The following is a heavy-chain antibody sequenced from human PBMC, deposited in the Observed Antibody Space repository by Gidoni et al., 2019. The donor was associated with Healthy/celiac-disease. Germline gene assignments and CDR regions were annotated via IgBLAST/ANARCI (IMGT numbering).Heavy chain of an antibody. J-gene: IGHJ4*02. CDR2: INHSGST. D-gene: IGHD6-19*01. Sequence: QVQLQQWGAGLLKPSETLPLTCAVYGGSFSGYYWSWIRQPPGKGLEWIGEINHSGSTNYNPSLKSRVTISVDTSKNQFSLKLSSVTAADTAVYYCARSSSGWPGWRTPFDYWGQGTLVTVSS. CDR1: GGSFSGYY. V-gene: IGHV4-34*01. CDR3: ARSSSGWPGWRTPFDY.